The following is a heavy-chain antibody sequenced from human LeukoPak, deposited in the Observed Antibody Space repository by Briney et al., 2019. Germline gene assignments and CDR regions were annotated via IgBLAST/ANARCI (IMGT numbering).Heavy chain of an antibody. Sequence: PGGSLRLSCAASGFTFSSYSMNWVRQAPGKGLEWVSSISSSSSYIYYADSVKGRFTISRDNSKNTLYLQMNSLRAEDTAVYYCAKAVTVTTHYYGMDVWGQGTTVTVSS. V-gene: IGHV3-21*04. CDR3: AKAVTVTTHYYGMDV. D-gene: IGHD4-11*01. CDR2: ISSSSSYI. J-gene: IGHJ6*02. CDR1: GFTFSSYS.